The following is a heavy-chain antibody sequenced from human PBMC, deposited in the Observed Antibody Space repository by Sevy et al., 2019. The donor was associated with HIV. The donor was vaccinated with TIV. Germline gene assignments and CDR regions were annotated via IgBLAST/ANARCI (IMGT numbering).Heavy chain of an antibody. CDR1: GFTFSRYW. CDR2: INQEGSEK. Sequence: GESLKISCAASGFTFSRYWMNWVRQAPGKGLEWVANINQEGSEKYYVDSVKGRFTISRDNAKNSLYLQMNSLRAEDTAVYYCARVGCSGDSCYTGSFDYWGQGTLVTVSS. D-gene: IGHD2-15*01. J-gene: IGHJ4*02. V-gene: IGHV3-7*01. CDR3: ARVGCSGDSCYTGSFDY.